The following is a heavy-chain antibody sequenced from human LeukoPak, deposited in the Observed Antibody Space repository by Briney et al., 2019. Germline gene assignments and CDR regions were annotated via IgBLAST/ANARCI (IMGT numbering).Heavy chain of an antibody. V-gene: IGHV4-34*01. CDR3: ELFVVVVPAANYRRGVVDNTADY. CDR2: INHSGST. J-gene: IGHJ4*02. D-gene: IGHD2-2*01. Sequence: SETLSLTCAVYGGSFSGYYWSWIRQPPGKGLEWIGEINHSGSTNYSPSLKSRVTISVDTSKNQFSLKLSSVTAADTAVYCCELFVVVVPAANYRRGVVDNTADYWGQGTLVTVSS. CDR1: GGSFSGYY.